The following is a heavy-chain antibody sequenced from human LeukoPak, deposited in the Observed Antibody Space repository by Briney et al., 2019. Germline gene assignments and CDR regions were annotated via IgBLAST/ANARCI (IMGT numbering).Heavy chain of an antibody. CDR3: ARDEDYVWGSYRFDY. Sequence: GGSLRLSCAASGFTFRDYNMHWVRQAPGKGLEWVAVISYDGSNKYYADSVKGRFTISRNNTKNTLHLQMDSLRAEDTAVYYCARDEDYVWGSYRFDYWGQGTLVTVSS. V-gene: IGHV3-30-3*01. J-gene: IGHJ4*02. CDR1: GFTFRDYN. CDR2: ISYDGSNK. D-gene: IGHD3-16*02.